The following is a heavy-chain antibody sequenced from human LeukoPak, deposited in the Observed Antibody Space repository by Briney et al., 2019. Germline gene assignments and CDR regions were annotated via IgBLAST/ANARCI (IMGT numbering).Heavy chain of an antibody. CDR3: ARGNAPVPFDF. V-gene: IGHV3-21*01. Sequence: GGSLRLSCAASGFTFISYSMHWVRQAPGKGLEWVSSISSNDGGYIYYADSVKGRFTISRDNARNSLYLQMNSLRAEDTAVYYCARGNAPVPFDFWGQGTLVTVSS. J-gene: IGHJ4*02. D-gene: IGHD2-2*01. CDR1: GFTFISYS. CDR2: ISSNDGGYI.